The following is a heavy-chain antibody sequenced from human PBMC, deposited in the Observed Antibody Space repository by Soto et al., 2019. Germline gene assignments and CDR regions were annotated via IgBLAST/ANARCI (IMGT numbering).Heavy chain of an antibody. Sequence: GGSLRLSCAASGFTFSASAVHWVRQASGKGLEWIGRITDKGSNYVTAYAASVTGRFTVSRDDSKNTAYLQMNSLKIEDTAKYYGHPDLWSGLSPDWGPGTTVTVSS. V-gene: IGHV3-73*01. CDR3: HPDLWSGLSPD. CDR2: ITDKGSNYVT. J-gene: IGHJ6*02. CDR1: GFTFSASA. D-gene: IGHD3-3*01.